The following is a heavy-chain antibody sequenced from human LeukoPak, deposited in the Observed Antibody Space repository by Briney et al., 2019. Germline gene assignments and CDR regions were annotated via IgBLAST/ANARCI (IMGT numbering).Heavy chain of an antibody. J-gene: IGHJ4*02. CDR2: IYPGDSDA. Sequence: GESLKISCKGSGYSFTTYWIGWVRQMPGKGLKWMGIIYPGDSDARYSPSFQGQVTISADKSISTAYLQWSSLKASDTAMYYCARRRDLYSGSYYTFDYWGQGTLVTVSS. CDR1: GYSFTTYW. CDR3: ARRRDLYSGSYYTFDY. D-gene: IGHD1-26*01. V-gene: IGHV5-51*01.